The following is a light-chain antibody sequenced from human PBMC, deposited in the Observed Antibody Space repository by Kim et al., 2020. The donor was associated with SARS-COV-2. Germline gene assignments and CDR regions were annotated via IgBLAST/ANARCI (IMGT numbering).Light chain of an antibody. V-gene: IGKV1-9*01. J-gene: IGKJ1*01. CDR3: QQLNSYPWT. CDR2: AAS. Sequence: ASVGDRVTITCRASQGISSYLAWYQQKPGKAPKLLIYAASTLQSGVPSRFSGCGSGTDFTLTISSLQPEDFATYYCQQLNSYPWTFGQGTKVDIK. CDR1: QGISSY.